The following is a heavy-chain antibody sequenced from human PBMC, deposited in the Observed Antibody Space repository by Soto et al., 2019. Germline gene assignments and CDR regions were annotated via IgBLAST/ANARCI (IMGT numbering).Heavy chain of an antibody. Sequence: GGSLRLSCAASGFTFDDYAMHWVRRAPGKGLEWVSGISWNSGSLGYADSVKGRFTISRDNAKNSLYMQMNNLRPDDTAFYYCAKDRNCSGRTCYSNFDYWGQGTLVTVSS. CDR1: GFTFDDYA. J-gene: IGHJ4*02. CDR2: ISWNSGSL. V-gene: IGHV3-9*01. CDR3: AKDRNCSGRTCYSNFDY. D-gene: IGHD2-15*01.